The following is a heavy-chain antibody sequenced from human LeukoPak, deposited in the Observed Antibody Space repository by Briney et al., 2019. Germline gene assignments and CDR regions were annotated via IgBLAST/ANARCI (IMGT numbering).Heavy chain of an antibody. D-gene: IGHD3-10*01. Sequence: SETLSLTCAVYGGSLSGYYWSWIRQPPGKGLEWIGEINHSGSTNYNPSLKSRVTISVDTSKNQFSLKLSSVTAADTAVYYCARRLYGSGSYFLDYLGQGTLGNVSS. CDR1: GGSLSGYY. CDR3: ARRLYGSGSYFLDY. V-gene: IGHV4-34*01. J-gene: IGHJ4*01. CDR2: INHSGST.